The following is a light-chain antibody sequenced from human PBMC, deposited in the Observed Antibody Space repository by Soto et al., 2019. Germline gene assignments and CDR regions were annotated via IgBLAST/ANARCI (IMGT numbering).Light chain of an antibody. V-gene: IGKV3-15*01. CDR1: QSVGSD. CDR3: QQYDNWPRT. J-gene: IGKJ1*01. Sequence: EKVMTQSPAPPSVSPGERATLSCRASQSVGSDLAWYQQKPGQPPRLLIYDASTRATGIPSRFSGSGSGTEFTLTISSLKSEDFAVYYCQQYDNWPRTFGQGTK. CDR2: DAS.